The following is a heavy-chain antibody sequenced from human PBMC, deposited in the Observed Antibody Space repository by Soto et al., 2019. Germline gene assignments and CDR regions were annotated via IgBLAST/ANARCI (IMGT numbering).Heavy chain of an antibody. Sequence: EVQLVQSGAEVKKPGESLKISCKGSGYSFTSYWIGWVRQMPGKGLEWMGIIYPGDSDTRYSPSFQGQVTISADKSISTAYLQGSRLKASDTAMYYWARRGVSGAVTEGYWFDPWGQGTLVTVSS. D-gene: IGHD3-10*01. J-gene: IGHJ5*02. CDR2: IYPGDSDT. V-gene: IGHV5-51*01. CDR1: GYSFTSYW. CDR3: ARRGVSGAVTEGYWFDP.